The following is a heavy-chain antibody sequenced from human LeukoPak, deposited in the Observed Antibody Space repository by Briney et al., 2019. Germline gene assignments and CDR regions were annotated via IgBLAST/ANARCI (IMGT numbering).Heavy chain of an antibody. V-gene: IGHV1-2*04. CDR1: GYTFTGYY. J-gene: IGHJ4*02. CDR3: ARSKWERTFDY. CDR2: INPNSGGT. D-gene: IGHD1-26*01. Sequence: ASVKVSCKASGYTFTGYYMHWVRQAPGQGLEWMGWINPNSGGTNYAQKFQGWVTMTRDTSISTAYMELSRLKSDDTAVYYCARSKWERTFDYWGQGTLVTVSS.